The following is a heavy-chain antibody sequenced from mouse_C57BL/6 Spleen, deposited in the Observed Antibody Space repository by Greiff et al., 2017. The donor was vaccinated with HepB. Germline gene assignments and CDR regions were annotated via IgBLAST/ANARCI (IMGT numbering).Heavy chain of an antibody. D-gene: IGHD1-1*01. CDR1: GFTFSSYA. CDR3: ARATTVEDYFDY. J-gene: IGHJ2*01. Sequence: VESGGGLVKPGGSLKLSCAASGFTFSSYAMSWVRQTPEKRLEWVATISDGGSYTYYPDNVKGRFTISRDNAKNNLYLQMSHLKSEDTAMYYCARATTVEDYFDYWGQGTTLTVSS. V-gene: IGHV5-4*01. CDR2: ISDGGSYT.